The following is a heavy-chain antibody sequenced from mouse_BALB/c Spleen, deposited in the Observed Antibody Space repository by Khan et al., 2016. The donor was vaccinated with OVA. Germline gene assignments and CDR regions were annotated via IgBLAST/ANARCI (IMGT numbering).Heavy chain of an antibody. CDR3: AKWGDGSTYAMDY. D-gene: IGHD2-3*01. Sequence: QVQLKQSGPGLVAPSQSLSITCTVSGFSLTTYGVNWIRQPPGKGLEWLGVIWGDGSTNYHSALISRLSINKDNSKSQVFLKLNSLQTDDTATYYCAKWGDGSTYAMDYWGQGTSVTVSS. CDR1: GFSLTTYG. J-gene: IGHJ4*01. V-gene: IGHV2-3*01. CDR2: IWGDGST.